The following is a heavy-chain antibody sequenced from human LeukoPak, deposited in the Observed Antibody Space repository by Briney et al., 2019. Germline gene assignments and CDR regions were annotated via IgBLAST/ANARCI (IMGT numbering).Heavy chain of an antibody. CDR2: INPSGGST. CDR1: GYTFTSYY. D-gene: IGHD1-26*01. Sequence: RASVKVSCKASGYTFTSYYMHWVRQAPGQGLEWMGIINPSGGSTSYAQKFQGRATMTRDTSTSTVYMELSSLRSEDTAVYYCARDLGKREVGATSYYYYGMDVWGQGTTVTVSS. CDR3: ARDLGKREVGATSYYYYGMDV. J-gene: IGHJ6*02. V-gene: IGHV1-46*01.